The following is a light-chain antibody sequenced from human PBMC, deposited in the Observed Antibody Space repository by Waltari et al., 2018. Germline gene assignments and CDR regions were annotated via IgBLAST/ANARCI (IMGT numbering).Light chain of an antibody. CDR3: ATWDDNLNGVV. CDR1: SSTIGSQA. V-gene: IGLV1-44*01. Sequence: QSVLTQPPSASGTPGQRVTTSCSGSSSTIGSQAVNWYQQLPGTAPKLLMYSNTQRPSGVPDRFSGSKSGTSASLAISGLQSEDEADYYCATWDDNLNGVVFGGGTKLTVL. J-gene: IGLJ2*01. CDR2: SNT.